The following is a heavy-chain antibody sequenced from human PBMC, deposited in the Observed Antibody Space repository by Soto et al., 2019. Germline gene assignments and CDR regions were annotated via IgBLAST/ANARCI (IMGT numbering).Heavy chain of an antibody. CDR1: GGTFSSYA. V-gene: IGHV1-69*13. CDR3: ASPKTGTTPYYYYGMDV. D-gene: IGHD1-1*01. J-gene: IGHJ6*02. CDR2: IIPIFGTA. Sequence: VASVKVSCKASGGTFSSYAISWVRQAPGQGLEWMGGIIPIFGTANYAQKFQGRVTITADESTSTAYMELSSLRSEDTAVYYCASPKTGTTPYYYYGMDVWGQGTTVTVSS.